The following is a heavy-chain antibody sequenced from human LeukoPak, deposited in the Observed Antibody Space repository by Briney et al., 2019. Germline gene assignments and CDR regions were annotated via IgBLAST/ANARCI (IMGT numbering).Heavy chain of an antibody. CDR1: GGSISSYY. CDR2: IHYSGYT. Sequence: SETLSLTCTVSGGSISSYYWSWIRQPPGKGLEWIGYIHYSGYTNYNPSLKSRVTISVDTSKNQFSLKLSSVTAADTAVYYCARDQYGDYDFDYWGQGTLVTVSS. CDR3: ARDQYGDYDFDY. D-gene: IGHD4-17*01. J-gene: IGHJ4*02. V-gene: IGHV4-59*01.